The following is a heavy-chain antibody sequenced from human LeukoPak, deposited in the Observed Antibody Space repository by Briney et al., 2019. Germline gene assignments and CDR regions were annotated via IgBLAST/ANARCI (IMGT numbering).Heavy chain of an antibody. CDR2: IYYSGST. Sequence: SETLSLTCTVSGASISSYYWSWIRQPPGKGLEWIGYIYYSGSTNYNPPLKSRVTISVDTSENQFSLRLSSVTAADTAVYFCAKWASDNRAFDLWGQGTLVTVSS. J-gene: IGHJ4*02. CDR3: AKWASDNRAFDL. V-gene: IGHV4-59*08. CDR1: GASISSYY. D-gene: IGHD2-8*01.